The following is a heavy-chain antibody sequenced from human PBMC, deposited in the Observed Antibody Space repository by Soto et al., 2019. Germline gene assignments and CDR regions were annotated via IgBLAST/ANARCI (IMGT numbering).Heavy chain of an antibody. V-gene: IGHV4-31*03. CDR3: ARWWSGSRQGFDP. J-gene: IGHJ5*02. CDR1: GGSISSGDYY. CDR2: IYYSGST. Sequence: QVQLQESGPGLVKPSQTLSLTCTVSGGSISSGDYYWSWIRQHPGKGLEWIGYIYYSGSTYYNPSLKRRVTISVYTSKNPFSLKLSSVTAADTAVYYCARWWSGSRQGFDPWGQGTLVTVSS. D-gene: IGHD3-3*01.